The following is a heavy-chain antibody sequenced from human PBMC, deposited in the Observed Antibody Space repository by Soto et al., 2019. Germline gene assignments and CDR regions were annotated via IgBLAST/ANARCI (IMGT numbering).Heavy chain of an antibody. Sequence: QITLKESGPTLVKPTQTLTLTCSFSGFSLTRSGVAVGWVRQPPGKALEWLALIYWDDDERYSPSLQRRLTISKDTAKNQVVLTMTNMDPSDTGTYYCVHRRGAAAVACWGQGTLVTVSS. CDR2: IYWDDDE. CDR3: VHRRGAAAVAC. V-gene: IGHV2-5*02. J-gene: IGHJ4*02. CDR1: GFSLTRSGVA. D-gene: IGHD6-13*01.